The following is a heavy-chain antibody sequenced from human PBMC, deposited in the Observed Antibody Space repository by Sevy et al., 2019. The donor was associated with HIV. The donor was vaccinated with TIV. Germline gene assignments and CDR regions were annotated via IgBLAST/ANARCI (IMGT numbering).Heavy chain of an antibody. Sequence: GGFLRLSCAASGFTFSSYSMNWVRQAPGKGLEWVSSISSSSSYIYYADSVKGRFTISRDNAKNSLYLQMNSLRAEDTAVYYCARAPGGYYDSSGWYYFDYWGQGTLVTVSS. CDR1: GFTFSSYS. CDR2: ISSSSSYI. J-gene: IGHJ4*02. D-gene: IGHD3-22*01. V-gene: IGHV3-21*01. CDR3: ARAPGGYYDSSGWYYFDY.